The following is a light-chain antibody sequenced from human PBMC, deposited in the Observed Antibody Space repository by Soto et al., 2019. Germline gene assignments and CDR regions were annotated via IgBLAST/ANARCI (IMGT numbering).Light chain of an antibody. CDR2: GAS. J-gene: IGKJ1*01. V-gene: IGKV3-15*01. CDR3: QQYNNWPQT. Sequence: EIVLTQSPGTLSLSPGERVTLSCRASQSVSNYLAWYQQKPGQAPRLLIYGASTRATGIPARFSGSGSGTEFTLTISSLQSEDFAVYYCQQYNNWPQTFGQGTKVDIK. CDR1: QSVSNY.